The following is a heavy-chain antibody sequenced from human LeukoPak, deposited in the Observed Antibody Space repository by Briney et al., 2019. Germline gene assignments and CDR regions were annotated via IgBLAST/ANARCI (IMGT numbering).Heavy chain of an antibody. J-gene: IGHJ6*02. CDR2: ISWNSGSI. D-gene: IGHD2-2*03. V-gene: IGHV3-9*01. CDR3: AKDLDETHYYGMDV. Sequence: GRSLRLSCAASGFTFDDYAMHWVRQAPGKGLEWVPGISWNSGSIGYADSVKGRFTISRDNAKNSLYLQMNSLRAEDTALYYCAKDLDETHYYGMDVWGQGTTVTVSS. CDR1: GFTFDDYA.